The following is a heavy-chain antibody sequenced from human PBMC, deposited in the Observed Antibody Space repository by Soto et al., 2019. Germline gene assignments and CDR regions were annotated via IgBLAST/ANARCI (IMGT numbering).Heavy chain of an antibody. D-gene: IGHD2-2*01. V-gene: IGHV3-7*01. CDR1: GFTFSTYW. CDR3: ARPGSCSSTTCYARGYFDY. Sequence: GGSLILSCAASGFTFSTYWMNWVRQAPGKGLEWVANIKPDGSEKYYVDSVKGRFTISRDNAKNSLYLQMNSLRAEDTAVYYCARPGSCSSTTCYARGYFDYWGQGTPVTVSS. J-gene: IGHJ4*02. CDR2: IKPDGSEK.